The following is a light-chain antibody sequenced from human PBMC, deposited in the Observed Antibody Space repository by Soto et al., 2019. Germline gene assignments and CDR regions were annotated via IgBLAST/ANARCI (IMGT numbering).Light chain of an antibody. V-gene: IGLV2-14*01. J-gene: IGLJ1*01. Sequence: QSVLTQPAPVSGSPGQSITISCTGTSSVVGGYDYVGWYQQHPGKAPKLMIYNVYNRPSGVSFRFSGSKSGNTASLTISGLQTEDEADYYCTLYTNRYTYVFGTGTKVTVL. CDR2: NVY. CDR1: SSVVGGYDY. CDR3: TLYTNRYTYV.